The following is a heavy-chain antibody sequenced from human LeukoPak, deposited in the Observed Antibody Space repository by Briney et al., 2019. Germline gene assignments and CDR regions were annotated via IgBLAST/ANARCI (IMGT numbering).Heavy chain of an antibody. Sequence: GGSLRLSCAASGFTFSSYGMHWVRQAPGKGLEWVAFIRYDGSNKYYADSAKGRFTISRDNSKNTLYLQMNSLRAEDTAVYYCAKDSGEQTYYDILTGYESSGQGIGFDYWGQGTLVTVSS. CDR2: IRYDGSNK. J-gene: IGHJ4*02. CDR3: AKDSGEQTYYDILTGYESSGQGIGFDY. CDR1: GFTFSSYG. D-gene: IGHD3-9*01. V-gene: IGHV3-30*02.